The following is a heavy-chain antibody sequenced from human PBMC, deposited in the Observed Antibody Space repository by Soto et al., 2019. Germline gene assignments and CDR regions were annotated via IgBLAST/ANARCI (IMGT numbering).Heavy chain of an antibody. V-gene: IGHV3-30*18. J-gene: IGHJ6*02. CDR3: AKETGMGTYYYGMDV. D-gene: IGHD3-10*01. CDR2: ISYDGSNK. CDR1: GFTFSSYG. Sequence: QVQLVESGGGVVQPGRSLRLSCAASGFTFSSYGMHWVRQAPGKGLEWVAVISYDGSNKYYADSVKGRFTISRDNSKNAVYLQMNSLRAEDTAVYYCAKETGMGTYYYGMDVWCQGTTVTVSS.